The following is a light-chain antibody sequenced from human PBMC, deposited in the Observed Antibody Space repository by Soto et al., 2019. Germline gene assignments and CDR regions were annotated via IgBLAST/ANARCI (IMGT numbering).Light chain of an antibody. J-gene: IGKJ1*01. CDR3: QQTYSIPWT. CDR2: AAS. Sequence: DIQMTQSPSSLSVSVGDRVTITCRASQTITNSLNWYQQQPGKAPKLLIYAASRLQSGVPSRFSGSGSGTDFTLTISSLQPGDFATYHCQQTYSIPWTFGQGTKVEVK. V-gene: IGKV1-39*01. CDR1: QTITNS.